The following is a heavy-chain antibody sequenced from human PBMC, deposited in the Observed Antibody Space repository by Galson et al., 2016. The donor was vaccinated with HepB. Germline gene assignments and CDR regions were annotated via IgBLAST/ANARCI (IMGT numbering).Heavy chain of an antibody. CDR3: ARIQWNWYFDF. CDR1: GFTFSDYY. V-gene: IGHV3-11*01. D-gene: IGHD6-19*01. CDR2: ISSSYTV. J-gene: IGHJ2*01. Sequence: SLRLSCAASGFTFSDYYMTWIRQAPGKGLELVSYISSSYTVYSVDSVQGRFTISRDNVKNSLYLQMNSQRAEDTAVYYCARIQWNWYFDFWGRGTLVTVSS.